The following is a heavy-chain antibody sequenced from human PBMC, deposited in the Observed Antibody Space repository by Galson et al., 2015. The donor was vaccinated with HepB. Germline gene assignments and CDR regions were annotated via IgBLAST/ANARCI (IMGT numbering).Heavy chain of an antibody. J-gene: IGHJ4*02. CDR2: TYYRSKWYN. CDR1: GDSVSSSSAA. CDR3: AREASWMTTVTTFDY. D-gene: IGHD4-17*01. Sequence: CAISGDSVSSSSAAWNWIRQSPSRGLEWLGRTYYRSKWYNDYAVSVKSRITINPDTSKNQFSLQLNSVTPEDTAVYYCAREASWMTTVTTFDYWGQGTLVTVSS. V-gene: IGHV6-1*01.